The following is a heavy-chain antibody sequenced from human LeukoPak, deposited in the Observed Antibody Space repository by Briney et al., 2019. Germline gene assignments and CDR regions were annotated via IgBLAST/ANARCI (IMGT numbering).Heavy chain of an antibody. CDR2: IYYSGST. J-gene: IGHJ4*02. Sequence: SETLSLTCTVSGGSISSYYWSWIRQPPGKGLEWIGYIYYSGSTNYNPSLKSRVTISVDTSKNQFSLKLSSVTAADTAVYYCARHLKDIVVVPAAPFDYWGQGTLVTVSS. CDR1: GGSISSYY. V-gene: IGHV4-59*08. D-gene: IGHD2-2*01. CDR3: ARHLKDIVVVPAAPFDY.